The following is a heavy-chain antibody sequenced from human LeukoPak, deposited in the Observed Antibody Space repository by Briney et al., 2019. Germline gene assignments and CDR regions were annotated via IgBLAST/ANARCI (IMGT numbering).Heavy chain of an antibody. CDR3: TTYRSGHY. J-gene: IGHJ4*02. Sequence: GGSLRLYCKAYGITFRGFEIHWGRHASGQWLEWVGRITTKASNYATAYGASVKGRFTISRDDSENTAYLQMNSLKTEDTAVYYCTTYRSGHYWGQGTLVTVSS. V-gene: IGHV3-73*01. D-gene: IGHD6-19*01. CDR2: ITTKASNYAT. CDR1: GITFRGFE.